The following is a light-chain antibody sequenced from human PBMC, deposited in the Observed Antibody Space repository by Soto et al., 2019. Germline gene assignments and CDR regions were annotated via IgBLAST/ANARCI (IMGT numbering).Light chain of an antibody. Sequence: EIVLTHSPGTLALSPWERAALSRSAGQSVSSSYLAWYQQKPGQAPRLLIYGASSRATGIPDRFSGSGSGTDFTLTISRLEPEDFAVYYCQQYASSPPLTFGGGTKVDNK. CDR3: QQYASSPPLT. V-gene: IGKV3-20*01. CDR1: QSVSSSY. CDR2: GAS. J-gene: IGKJ4*01.